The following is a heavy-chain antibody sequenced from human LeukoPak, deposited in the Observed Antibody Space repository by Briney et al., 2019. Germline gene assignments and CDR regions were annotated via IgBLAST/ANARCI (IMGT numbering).Heavy chain of an antibody. CDR2: ISSSGSTI. V-gene: IGHV3-11*01. D-gene: IGHD3-10*01. CDR3: AKDKLVSYYGSDYNWFDP. Sequence: GGSLRLSCAASGFTFSDYYMSWIRQAPGKGLEWVSYISSSGSTIYYADSVKGRFTISRDNSKNTLYLQMNSLRAEDTAVYYCAKDKLVSYYGSDYNWFDPWGQGTLVTVSS. J-gene: IGHJ5*02. CDR1: GFTFSDYY.